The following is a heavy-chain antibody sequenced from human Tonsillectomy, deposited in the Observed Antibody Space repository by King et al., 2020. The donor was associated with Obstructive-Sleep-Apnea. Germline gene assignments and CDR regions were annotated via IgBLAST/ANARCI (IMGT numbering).Heavy chain of an antibody. J-gene: IGHJ4*02. Sequence: GQLVQSGGGLVKPGGSLRLSCAASGFTFSNAWMSWVRQAPGKGLEWDGRIKSKTDGGTTDYAAPGKGRFTNSRDDSKNTLYLQMNSLKTKDTAGYYCTTEEGDTIFGVVKYYFDYWGQGTLVTVSS. V-gene: IGHV3-15*01. CDR1: GFTFSNAW. D-gene: IGHD3-3*01. CDR2: IKSKTDGGTT. CDR3: TTEEGDTIFGVVKYYFDY.